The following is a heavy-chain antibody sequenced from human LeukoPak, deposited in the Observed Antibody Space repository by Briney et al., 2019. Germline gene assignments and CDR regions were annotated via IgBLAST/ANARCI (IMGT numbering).Heavy chain of an antibody. CDR2: FIPIFGTA. Sequence: SVKVSCKASGGTFSSYAISWVRQAPGQGLEWMGGFIPIFGTANYAQKFQGRVTITADESTSTAYMELSSLRSEDTAVYYCARDRVYYDSSGYYPDAFDIWGQGTMVTVSS. CDR1: GGTFSSYA. CDR3: ARDRVYYDSSGYYPDAFDI. V-gene: IGHV1-69*13. J-gene: IGHJ3*02. D-gene: IGHD3-22*01.